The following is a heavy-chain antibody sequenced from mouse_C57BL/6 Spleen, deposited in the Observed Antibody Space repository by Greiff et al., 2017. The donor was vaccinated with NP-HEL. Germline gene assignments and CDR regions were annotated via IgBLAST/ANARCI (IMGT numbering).Heavy chain of an antibody. D-gene: IGHD2-5*01. CDR3: TIRRAYYSNLAWFAY. Sequence: VQLQQSGAELVRPGASVTLSCKASGYTFTDYEMHWVKQTPVHGLEWIGAIDPETGGTAYNQKFKGKAILTADKSSSTAYMELRSLTSEDSAVYYCTIRRAYYSNLAWFAYWGQGTLVTVSA. V-gene: IGHV1-15*01. J-gene: IGHJ3*01. CDR2: IDPETGGT. CDR1: GYTFTDYE.